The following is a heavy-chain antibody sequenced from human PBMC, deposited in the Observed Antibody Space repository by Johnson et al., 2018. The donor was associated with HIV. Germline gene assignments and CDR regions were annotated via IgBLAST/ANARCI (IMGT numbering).Heavy chain of an antibody. V-gene: IGHV3-23*04. Sequence: VQLVESGGGLVQPGGSLRLSCAASGFTFSSYAMSWVRQAPGKGLAWASAISGSGGSTYYADSVKGRVTFSSDNSKNTLDRQMNSLRAEDTAVYYCAKDVESCTGGVCPYDAFDIWGQGTMVTVSS. J-gene: IGHJ3*02. D-gene: IGHD2-8*02. CDR3: AKDVESCTGGVCPYDAFDI. CDR2: ISGSGGST. CDR1: GFTFSSYA.